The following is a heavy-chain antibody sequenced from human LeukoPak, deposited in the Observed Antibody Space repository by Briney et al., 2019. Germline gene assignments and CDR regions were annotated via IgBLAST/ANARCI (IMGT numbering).Heavy chain of an antibody. CDR2: INTDGSST. V-gene: IGHV3-74*01. CDR3: ARDRGAVAGDY. Sequence: GGSLRLSCAASGFTFSSYWMHWVRQAPGKGLVWVSRINTDGSSTSYADSVKGRFTISRDNAKNTLYLQMNSLRAEDTAVYYCARDRGAVAGDYWGQGTLVTVSS. J-gene: IGHJ4*02. D-gene: IGHD6-19*01. CDR1: GFTFSSYW.